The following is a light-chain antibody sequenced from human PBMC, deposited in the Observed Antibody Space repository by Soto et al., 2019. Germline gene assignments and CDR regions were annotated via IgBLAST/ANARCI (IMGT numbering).Light chain of an antibody. Sequence: EIVLTQSPVILSLSPGERATLSCRASQSVSNHLAWYQQKPGQAPRLLIYDASRRVTGIPARFSGSGSGTDFTLTISSLEPEDFATYYCQQASSFPPTFGQGTRWRL. CDR2: DAS. V-gene: IGKV3-11*01. J-gene: IGKJ5*01. CDR1: QSVSNH. CDR3: QQASSFPPT.